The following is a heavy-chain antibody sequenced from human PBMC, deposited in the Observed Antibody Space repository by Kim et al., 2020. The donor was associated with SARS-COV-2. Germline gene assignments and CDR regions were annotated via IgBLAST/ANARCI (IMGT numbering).Heavy chain of an antibody. Sequence: GGSLRLSCAASGFTFSSYEMNWVRQAPGKGLEWVSYISSSGSTIYYADSVKGRFTISRDNAKNSLYLQMNSLRAEDTAVYYCAREYWNGYCAAHYGMDVWGQGTTVTVSS. CDR2: ISSSGSTI. CDR1: GFTFSSYE. D-gene: IGHD3-3*01. V-gene: IGHV3-48*03. J-gene: IGHJ6*02. CDR3: AREYWNGYCAAHYGMDV.